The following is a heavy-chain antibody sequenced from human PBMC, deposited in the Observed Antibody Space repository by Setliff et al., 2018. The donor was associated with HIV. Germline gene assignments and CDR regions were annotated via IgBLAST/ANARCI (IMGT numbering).Heavy chain of an antibody. CDR1: GGSISSTSYY. CDR3: VRHGGWYGGSDHFQH. V-gene: IGHV4-39*01. J-gene: IGHJ1*01. D-gene: IGHD6-19*01. CDR2: INGSWNT. Sequence: SESRSLTCVVAGGSISSTSYYWGWIRQPPGRGMKWIGSINGSWNTFYNPSLKNRVTIYVDTSKNQFSLRLNSVAAADPAAFYCVRHGGWYGGSDHFQHWCQVTLVPVSS.